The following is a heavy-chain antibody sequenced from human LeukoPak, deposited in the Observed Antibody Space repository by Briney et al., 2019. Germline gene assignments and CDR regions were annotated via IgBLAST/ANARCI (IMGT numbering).Heavy chain of an antibody. V-gene: IGHV3-23*01. D-gene: IGHD2-15*01. CDR2: ISGSGGST. CDR3: AKDHRDIVVVGPYYYYGMDV. CDR1: GFTFSSYA. Sequence: GGSLRLSCAASGFTFSSYAMSWVRQAPGKGLEWVSAISGSGGSTYYADSVKGRFTISRDNSRNTLYLQMNSLRAEDTAVYYCAKDHRDIVVVGPYYYYGMDVWGQGTTVTVSS. J-gene: IGHJ6*02.